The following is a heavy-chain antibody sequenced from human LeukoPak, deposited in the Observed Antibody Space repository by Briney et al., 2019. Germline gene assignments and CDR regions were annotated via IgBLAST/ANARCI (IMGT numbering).Heavy chain of an antibody. CDR2: IYYSGNT. CDR1: GGSFSRGGDY. CDR3: ARTYYYDSSGYYQIDY. Sequence: SETLSLTCNVSGGSFSRGGDYWTWVRQHPGEGLEWIVYIYYSGNTYYNPSRKSRVTISVNTSKNQFSLNVSSVTAADTAVYYCARTYYYDSSGYYQIDYWGQGTLVTVSS. D-gene: IGHD3-22*01. J-gene: IGHJ4*02. V-gene: IGHV4-31*03.